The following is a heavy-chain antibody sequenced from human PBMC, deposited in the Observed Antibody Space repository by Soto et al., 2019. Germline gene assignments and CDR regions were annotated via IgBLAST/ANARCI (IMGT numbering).Heavy chain of an antibody. CDR3: ARWALYDFWSGDYYYGMDV. J-gene: IGHJ6*02. D-gene: IGHD3-3*01. Sequence: GASVKVSCKAPGGTFSSYAISWVRQAPGQGLEWMGGIIPIFGTANYAQKFQGRVTITADESTSTAYMELSSLRSEDTAVYYCARWALYDFWSGDYYYGMDVWGQGTTVTVSS. CDR2: IIPIFGTA. V-gene: IGHV1-69*13. CDR1: GGTFSSYA.